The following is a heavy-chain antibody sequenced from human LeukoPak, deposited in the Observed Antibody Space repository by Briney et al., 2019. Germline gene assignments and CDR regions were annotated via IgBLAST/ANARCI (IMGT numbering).Heavy chain of an antibody. CDR2: INPNSGGT. CDR1: GYTFTGYY. D-gene: IGHD4-23*01. CDR3: ARAQYGGKSGSWYSDL. V-gene: IGHV1-2*02. J-gene: IGHJ2*01. Sequence: GASVKVSCKASGYTFTGYYMHWVRQAPGQGLEWMGWINPNSGGTNYAQKFQGRVTMTRDTSISTAYMELSRLRSDDTDVYFCARAQYGGKSGSWYSDLWGRGTLVTVSS.